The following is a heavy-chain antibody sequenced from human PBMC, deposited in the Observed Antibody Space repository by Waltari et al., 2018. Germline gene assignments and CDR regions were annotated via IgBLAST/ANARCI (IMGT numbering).Heavy chain of an antibody. Sequence: EVQLVESGGGLVQPGGSLRLSCAAAGFTFSNYWRGWLRQAPGRGLEWLANIKEDGSATYSVDSVKGRFTISRDNAKNSLYVQMNNLRAEDTAVYYCAACIEVTGAYDFWGQGSLVTVSS. CDR1: GFTFSNYW. CDR2: IKEDGSAT. J-gene: IGHJ4*02. V-gene: IGHV3-7*01. D-gene: IGHD2-21*02. CDR3: AACIEVTGAYDF.